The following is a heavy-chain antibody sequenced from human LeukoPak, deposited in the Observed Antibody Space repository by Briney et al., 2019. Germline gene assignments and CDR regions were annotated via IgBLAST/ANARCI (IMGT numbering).Heavy chain of an antibody. V-gene: IGHV7-4-1*02. CDR1: GYTFTTYA. J-gene: IGHJ5*02. Sequence: ASVKVSCKASGYTFTTYAMNWVRQAPGQGLEWMGWINTNTGNPTYAQGLTGRFVFSLDTSVSTAYLQISSLKAEDTAVYYCAREWGGAAGNWFDPWGQGTLVTVSS. CDR3: AREWGGAAGNWFDP. D-gene: IGHD6-13*01. CDR2: INTNTGNP.